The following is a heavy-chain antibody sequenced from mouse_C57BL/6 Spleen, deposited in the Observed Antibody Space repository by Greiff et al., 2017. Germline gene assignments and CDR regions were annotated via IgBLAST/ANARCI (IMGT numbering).Heavy chain of an antibody. J-gene: IGHJ4*01. CDR3: APITTVVADYYAMDY. D-gene: IGHD1-1*01. CDR2: INPNNGGT. CDR1: GYTFTDYY. Sequence: EVQLQQSGPELVKPGASVKISCKASGYTFTDYYMNWVKQSHGKSLEWIGDINPNNGGTSYNQKFKGKATLTVDKSSSTAYMELRSPTSEDSAVYYCAPITTVVADYYAMDYWGQGTSVTVSS. V-gene: IGHV1-26*01.